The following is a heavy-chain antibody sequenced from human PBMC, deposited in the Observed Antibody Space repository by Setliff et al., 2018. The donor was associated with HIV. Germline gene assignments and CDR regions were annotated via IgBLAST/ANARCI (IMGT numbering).Heavy chain of an antibody. D-gene: IGHD2-2*02. V-gene: IGHV4-4*09. CDR1: GRSIDDSY. CDR2: IKTSGRT. Sequence: PSETLSLTCSVSGRSIDDSYWSWIRQSPGKGLEWIGFIKTSGRTIYKPSLKSRVTIPLDTSKNQFSLILNSVTAADTAVYYCARVFPPIRGAPFGTPPGAFDIWGQGTKVTVSS. J-gene: IGHJ3*02. CDR3: ARVFPPIRGAPFGTPPGAFDI.